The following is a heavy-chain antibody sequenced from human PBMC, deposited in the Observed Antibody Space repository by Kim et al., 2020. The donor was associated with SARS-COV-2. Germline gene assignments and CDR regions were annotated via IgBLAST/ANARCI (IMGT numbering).Heavy chain of an antibody. Sequence: GGSLRLSCAASGFTFSSYWLSWVRQSPGKGLEWVANIKQDGSEKYFLDSVKGRFTISRDNAKNSLNLQMNSLRAEDTAVYYCARGRSYESSGYYGYWGQGTLVTVSS. CDR3: ARGRSYESSGYYGY. CDR2: IKQDGSEK. V-gene: IGHV3-7*01. CDR1: GFTFSSYW. J-gene: IGHJ4*02. D-gene: IGHD3-22*01.